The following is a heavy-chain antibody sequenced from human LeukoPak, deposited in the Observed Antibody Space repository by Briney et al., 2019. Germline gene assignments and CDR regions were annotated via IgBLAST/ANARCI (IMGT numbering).Heavy chain of an antibody. D-gene: IGHD3-10*01. CDR2: ISAYNGNT. V-gene: IGHV1-18*04. Sequence: ASVKVSCKASGYTFTSYGISWVRQAPGQGLEWMGWISAYNGNTNYAQKLQGRVTMTTDTSTSTAYMELRSLRSDDTAVYYCAREAPPQRYYGSGSYGIDVWGKGTTVTVSS. CDR1: GYTFTSYG. CDR3: AREAPPQRYYGSGSYGIDV. J-gene: IGHJ6*04.